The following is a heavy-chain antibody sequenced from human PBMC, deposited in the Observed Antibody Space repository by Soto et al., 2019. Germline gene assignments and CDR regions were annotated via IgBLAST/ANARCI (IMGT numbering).Heavy chain of an antibody. CDR1: GGTSRGSGYH. CDR3: ARPVTTEGWFDP. Sequence: SVTLSLPCTVSGGTSRGSGYHWGWIRQPPEKGLEWIGSMYYSGSTYYNPSLKSRVTISVDTSKNQFSLKLSSVTAADTAVYYCARPVTTEGWFDPWGQGTLVTVSP. J-gene: IGHJ5*02. V-gene: IGHV4-39*01. D-gene: IGHD4-17*01. CDR2: MYYSGST.